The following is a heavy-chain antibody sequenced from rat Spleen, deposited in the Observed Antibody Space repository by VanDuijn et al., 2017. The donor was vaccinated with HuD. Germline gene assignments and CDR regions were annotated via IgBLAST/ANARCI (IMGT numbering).Heavy chain of an antibody. J-gene: IGHJ3*01. CDR1: GFTFSNYG. D-gene: IGHD1-3*01. CDR3: TRDLLNYGNYVFAY. Sequence: EVQLVESGGGLVQPGRSLKLSCAASGFTFSNYGMAWVRQTPTKGLEWVASISASGGNTYYRNSVKGRFTISRDNAKNTQYLQMDSLRSEDTATYYCTRDLLNYGNYVFAYWGQGTLVTVSS. CDR2: ISASGGNT. V-gene: IGHV5S14*01.